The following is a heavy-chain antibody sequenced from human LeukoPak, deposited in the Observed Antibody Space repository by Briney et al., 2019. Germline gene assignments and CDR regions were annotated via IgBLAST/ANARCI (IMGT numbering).Heavy chain of an antibody. Sequence: PSQTLSLTCTVSGGSISSGGYYWSWIRQHPGKGLEWIGYIYYSGSTYYNPSLRSRVTISVDTSKNQFSLKLSSVTAADRAVYYCARDYYDSSGYHLLGYWGQGTLVTVSS. CDR1: GGSISSGGYY. CDR3: ARDYYDSSGYHLLGY. J-gene: IGHJ4*02. CDR2: IYYSGST. D-gene: IGHD3-22*01. V-gene: IGHV4-31*03.